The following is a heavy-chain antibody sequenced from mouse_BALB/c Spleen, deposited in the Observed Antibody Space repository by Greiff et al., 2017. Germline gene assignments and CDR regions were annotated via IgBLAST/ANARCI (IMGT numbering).Heavy chain of an antibody. D-gene: IGHD2-4*01. Sequence: VKLQQPGAELVRPGASVKLSCKASGYTFTSYWINWVKQRPGQGLEWIGNIYPSDSYTNYNQKFKDKATLIVDKSSSTAYMQLSSPTSEDSAVYYCTRKGIYYDYGDAMDYWGQGTSVTVSS. J-gene: IGHJ4*01. V-gene: IGHV1-69*02. CDR3: TRKGIYYDYGDAMDY. CDR1: GYTFTSYW. CDR2: IYPSDSYT.